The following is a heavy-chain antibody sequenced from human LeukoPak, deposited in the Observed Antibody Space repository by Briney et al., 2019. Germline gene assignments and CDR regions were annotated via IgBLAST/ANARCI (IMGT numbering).Heavy chain of an antibody. CDR2: IRYDGSNK. CDR3: AKGGGYEAQYYYYYLDV. CDR1: GFTFSSYG. V-gene: IGHV3-30*02. Sequence: GGSLRLSCAASGFTFSSYGMYWVRQAPGKGLEWVAFIRYDGSNKYYADSVKGRFTVSRDNSKNTLYLQMKSLRAEDTAVYYCAKGGGYEAQYYYYYLDVWGKGTTVTVSS. D-gene: IGHD5-12*01. J-gene: IGHJ6*03.